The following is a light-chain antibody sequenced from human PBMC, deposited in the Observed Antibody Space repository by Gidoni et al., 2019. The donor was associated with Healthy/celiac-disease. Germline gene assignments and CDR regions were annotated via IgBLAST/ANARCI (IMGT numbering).Light chain of an antibody. CDR2: DAS. V-gene: IGKV1D-13*01. CDR1: QGISSA. Sequence: AIQLTQSPSSLSASVGDRVTITCRASQGISSALAWYQQRPGKAPKLLIYDASSLESGVPSRFSGSGSGTDFTLTISSLQTEDFATYYCQQFNNYPITFGQETRLEIK. CDR3: QQFNNYPIT. J-gene: IGKJ5*01.